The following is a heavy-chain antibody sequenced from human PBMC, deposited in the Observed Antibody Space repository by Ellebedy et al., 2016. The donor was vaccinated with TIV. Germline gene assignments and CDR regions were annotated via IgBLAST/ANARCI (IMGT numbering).Heavy chain of an antibody. Sequence: GGSLRLSCAASGFSFSSYAMSWVRQAPGKGLEWVANINQGGSVKYYVDSVKGRFTISRDNVENSLYLEVNSLRGDDTAVYYCAKTLSGPGADAFDIWGQGTMVTVSS. J-gene: IGHJ3*02. V-gene: IGHV3-7*01. CDR2: INQGGSVK. CDR3: AKTLSGPGADAFDI. CDR1: GFSFSSYA. D-gene: IGHD5-12*01.